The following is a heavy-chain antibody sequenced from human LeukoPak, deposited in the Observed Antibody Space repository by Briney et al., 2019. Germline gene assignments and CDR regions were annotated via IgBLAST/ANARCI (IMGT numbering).Heavy chain of an antibody. CDR2: ISYDGSNK. J-gene: IGHJ3*02. D-gene: IGHD2-15*01. V-gene: IGHV3-30*18. Sequence: GGSLRLSCAASGFTFSSYGMHWVRQAPGKGLEWVAVISYDGSNKYYADSVKGRFTISRDNSKNTLYLQMNSLRAEDTAVYYCAKWVVLGAFDIWGQGTMVTVSS. CDR1: GFTFSSYG. CDR3: AKWVVLGAFDI.